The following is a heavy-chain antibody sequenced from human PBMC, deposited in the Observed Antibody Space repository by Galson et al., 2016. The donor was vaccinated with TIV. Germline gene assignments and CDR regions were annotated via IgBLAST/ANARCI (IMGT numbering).Heavy chain of an antibody. Sequence: SVKVSCKASGYTFSHYYLHWVRQAPGQGLEWMGRINPKNGATDYALKFQGRVTMTRDTSISIAYMELSSLRSDDTVVYYCAREGGPGYCDDSSGYGYSGMDVWGQGTTVTVSS. CDR1: GYTFSHYY. V-gene: IGHV1-2*05. CDR2: INPKNGAT. D-gene: IGHD2-2*03. CDR3: AREGGPGYCDDSSGYGYSGMDV. J-gene: IGHJ6*02.